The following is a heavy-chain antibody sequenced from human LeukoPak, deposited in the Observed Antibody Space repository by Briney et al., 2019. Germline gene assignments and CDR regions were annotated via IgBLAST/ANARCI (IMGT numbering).Heavy chain of an antibody. CDR2: IYYSGST. V-gene: IGHV4-59*01. D-gene: IGHD3-10*01. CDR3: ARGGYYGSGNDFRFDP. CDR1: GGSISSYY. J-gene: IGHJ5*02. Sequence: SETLSLTCTASGGSISSYYWSWIRHPPGKGLEWIGYIYYSGSTNYKPSLKSRVTISVDTSKNQFSLKLSSVTAADTAVYYCARGGYYGSGNDFRFDPWGQGTLVTVSS.